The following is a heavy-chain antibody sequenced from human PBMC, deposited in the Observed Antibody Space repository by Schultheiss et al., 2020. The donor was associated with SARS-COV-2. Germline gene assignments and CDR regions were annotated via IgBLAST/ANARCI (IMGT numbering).Heavy chain of an antibody. D-gene: IGHD3-3*01. CDR1: GGTFSSYA. J-gene: IGHJ5*02. CDR3: ARSPPRAGVGDWLDT. CDR2: IIPILGIA. Sequence: SVKVSCKASGGTFSSYAISWVRQAPGQGLEWMGRIIPILGIANYAQKFQGRVTITADKSTSTAYMELSSLRSEDTAVYYCARSPPRAGVGDWLDTWGQGTLVTVSS. V-gene: IGHV1-69*04.